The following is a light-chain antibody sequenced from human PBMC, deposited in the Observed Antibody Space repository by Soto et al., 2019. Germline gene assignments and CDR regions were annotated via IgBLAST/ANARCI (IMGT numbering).Light chain of an antibody. CDR2: GAS. CDR1: QRVSSSY. J-gene: IGKJ1*01. Sequence: ESVLTQSPGTLSLSPGERATLSCRASQRVSSSYLAWYQQKPGQAPRLLIYGASSRATGIPDRFSGSGSGTDFTLTISRLEPEDFAVYYCQQYGSSPRTFGQGTKVEIQ. CDR3: QQYGSSPRT. V-gene: IGKV3-20*01.